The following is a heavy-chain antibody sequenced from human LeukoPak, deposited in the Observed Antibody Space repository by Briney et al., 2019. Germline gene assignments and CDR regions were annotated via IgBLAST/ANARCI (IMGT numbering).Heavy chain of an antibody. CDR3: ARDVGGSLDY. V-gene: IGHV3-7*01. Sequence: PGGSLRLSCAASGFTLSTYWMAWVRQAPGKGLEWVANIKGDESAKHQADSVKGRFTIFRDNAQRSVYLQMSSLRGEDTAVYYCARDVGGSLDYWGQGTLVTASS. J-gene: IGHJ4*02. CDR2: IKGDESAK. CDR1: GFTLSTYW. D-gene: IGHD1-26*01.